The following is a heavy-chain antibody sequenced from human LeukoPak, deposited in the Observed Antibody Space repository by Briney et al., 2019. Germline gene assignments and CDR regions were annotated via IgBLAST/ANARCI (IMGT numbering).Heavy chain of an antibody. J-gene: IGHJ4*02. Sequence: SGGSLRLSCAASGFTFSSYGMSWVRQAPGKGLEWVSAISGSGGSTYYADSVKGRFTISRDNSKNTLYLQMNSLRAEDTAVYYCAKGRGSSWYSIDYWGQGTLVTVSS. CDR2: ISGSGGST. CDR3: AKGRGSSWYSIDY. D-gene: IGHD6-13*01. V-gene: IGHV3-23*01. CDR1: GFTFSSYG.